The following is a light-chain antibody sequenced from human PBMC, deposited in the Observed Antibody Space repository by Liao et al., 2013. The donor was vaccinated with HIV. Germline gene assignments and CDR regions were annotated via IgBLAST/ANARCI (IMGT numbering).Light chain of an antibody. CDR2: DDS. J-gene: IGLJ2*01. V-gene: IGLV3-21*01. CDR1: SLGRRS. Sequence: SYELTQPPSVSVAPGRTATIICGGTSLGRRSVHWYQQRPGQAPVLVIYDDSDRPSGIPERFSGSNSDNTATLTISATQAMDEGDYYCQAWDRRTSSVAFGGGTKLTVL. CDR3: QAWDRRTSSVA.